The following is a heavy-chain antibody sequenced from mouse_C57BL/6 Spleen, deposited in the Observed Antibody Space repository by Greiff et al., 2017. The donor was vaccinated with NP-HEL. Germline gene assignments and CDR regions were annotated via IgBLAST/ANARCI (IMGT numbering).Heavy chain of an antibody. CDR3: ARAYYSNPGDY. V-gene: IGHV1-80*01. Sequence: VQLQESGAELVKPGASVKISCKASGYAFSSYWMNWVKQRPGKGLEWIGQIYPGDGDTNYNGKFKGKATLTADKSSSTAYMQLSSLTSEDSAVYFCARAYYSNPGDYWGQGTTLTVSS. J-gene: IGHJ2*01. CDR2: IYPGDGDT. CDR1: GYAFSSYW. D-gene: IGHD2-5*01.